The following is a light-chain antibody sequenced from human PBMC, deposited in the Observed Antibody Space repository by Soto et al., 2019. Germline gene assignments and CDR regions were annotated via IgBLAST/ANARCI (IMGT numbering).Light chain of an antibody. CDR3: QQYGSSRT. J-gene: IGKJ1*01. CDR2: GAS. CDR1: QSVSSY. V-gene: IGKV3-20*01. Sequence: EIVLTQSPATLSLSPGERATLSCRASQSVSSYLAWYQQKPGHAPRLLIYGASSRATGIPDRFSGSGSGTDFTLTISRLEPEDFAVYYCQQYGSSRTFGQGTKVDI.